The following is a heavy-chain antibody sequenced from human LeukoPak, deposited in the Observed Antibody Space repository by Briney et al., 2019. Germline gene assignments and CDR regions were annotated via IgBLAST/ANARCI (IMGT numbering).Heavy chain of an antibody. Sequence: GGSLRLSCAASGFTFSSYSMNWVRQAPGKGLEWVSSISSSSSYIYHADSVKGRFTISRDNAKNSLYLQMNSLRAEDTAVYYCARVIYGGNSYYFDYWGQGTLVTVSS. V-gene: IGHV3-21*01. CDR1: GFTFSSYS. CDR3: ARVIYGGNSYYFDY. J-gene: IGHJ4*02. D-gene: IGHD4-23*01. CDR2: ISSSSSYI.